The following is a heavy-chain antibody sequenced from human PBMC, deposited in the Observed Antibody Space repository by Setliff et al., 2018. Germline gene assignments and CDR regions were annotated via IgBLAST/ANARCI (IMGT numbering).Heavy chain of an antibody. D-gene: IGHD1-7*01. CDR3: AKPRLELRWGFEY. CDR1: GFTFSTYE. CDR2: IYRGDRST. V-gene: IGHV3-23*03. Sequence: PGGSLRLSCAASGFTFSTYEMSWVRQAPGKGLEWVSTIYRGDRSTFYADSVQGRFIIFRDGSKNTLYLQMDSLRGEDTAVYYCAKPRLELRWGFEYWGQGTPVTVS. J-gene: IGHJ4*02.